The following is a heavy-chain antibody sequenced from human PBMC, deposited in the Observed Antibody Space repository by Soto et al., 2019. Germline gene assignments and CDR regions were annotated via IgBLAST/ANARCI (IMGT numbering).Heavy chain of an antibody. V-gene: IGHV3-15*01. D-gene: IGHD3-22*01. CDR1: GFTFSNAW. J-gene: IGHJ4*02. Sequence: PGGSLRLSXAASGFTFSNAWMSWVRQAPGKGLEWVGRIKGEADGGTTDYAAPVKGRITISRDHSKDTLYLQMNSLKTEDTAVYYCTTGLSNGYYNFDYWGQGTLVTVSS. CDR3: TTGLSNGYYNFDY. CDR2: IKGEADGGTT.